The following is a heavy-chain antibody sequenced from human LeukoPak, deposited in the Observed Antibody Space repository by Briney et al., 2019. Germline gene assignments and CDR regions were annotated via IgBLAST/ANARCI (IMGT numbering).Heavy chain of an antibody. CDR3: ARGALRFYYFDY. J-gene: IGHJ4*02. CDR1: GFTVSSNY. Sequence: GGSLRLSCAAAGFTVSSNYMSWVRQAPGKWLEWVSVIYSGGSTYYADSVKGRFTISRDNSKNTLYLQMNSLRAEDTAVYYCARGALRFYYFDYWGQGTLVTVSS. CDR2: IYSGGST. V-gene: IGHV3-53*01. D-gene: IGHD3-3*01.